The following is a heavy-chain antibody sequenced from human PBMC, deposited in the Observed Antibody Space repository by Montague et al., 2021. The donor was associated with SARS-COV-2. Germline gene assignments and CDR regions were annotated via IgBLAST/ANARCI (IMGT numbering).Heavy chain of an antibody. CDR3: ARAPVAHITIFGVVTSFDY. Sequence: SETLSLTCTVSGYSISSGYYWGWIRQPPGKGLEWIGYIYYSGSTNYNPSLKSRVTISVDTSNNQFSLKLSSVTAADTAVYYCARAPVAHITIFGVVTSFDYWGQGTLVTVSS. CDR1: GYSISSGYY. D-gene: IGHD3-3*01. CDR2: IYYSGST. J-gene: IGHJ4*02. V-gene: IGHV4-61*01.